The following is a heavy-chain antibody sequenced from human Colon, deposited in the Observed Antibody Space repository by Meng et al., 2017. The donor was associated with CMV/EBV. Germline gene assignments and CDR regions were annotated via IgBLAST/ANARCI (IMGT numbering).Heavy chain of an antibody. J-gene: IGHJ4*02. D-gene: IGHD2-21*01. CDR3: ASSGYCGGDCYLDY. CDR2: ISSSSSYK. V-gene: IGHV3-21*01. Sequence: GESLKISCAASGFTCSSYSMNWVRQAPGKGLEWVSSISSSSSYKYYADSVKGRFTISRDNAKNSLYLQMNSLRAEDTVVYYWASSGYCGGDCYLDYWGQGTLVTVSS. CDR1: GFTCSSYS.